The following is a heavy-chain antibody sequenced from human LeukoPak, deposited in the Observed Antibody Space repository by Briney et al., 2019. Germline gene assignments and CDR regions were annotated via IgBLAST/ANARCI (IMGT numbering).Heavy chain of an antibody. CDR3: AKAPSPYGDPYLDY. V-gene: IGHV3-30*18. CDR2: ISNDGSNK. Sequence: GGSLRLSCAASGFTFSSYWMRWVRQAPGKGLEWVAVISNDGSNKYYADSVKGRFTISRDNSKNTLYLPMNSLRAEDTAVYYCAKAPSPYGDPYLDYWGQGTLVTVSS. J-gene: IGHJ4*02. D-gene: IGHD4-17*01. CDR1: GFTFSSYW.